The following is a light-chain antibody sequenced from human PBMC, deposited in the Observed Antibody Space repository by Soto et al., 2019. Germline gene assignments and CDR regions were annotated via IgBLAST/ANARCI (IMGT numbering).Light chain of an antibody. CDR2: DAS. V-gene: IGKV3-11*01. CDR1: QSVSSL. J-gene: IGKJ4*01. Sequence: EIVLTQSPATLSLSPGERATLSCRASQSVSSLLAWYQQKPGQAPRLLIYDASNRATGIPARFSGSGSGTDFTLTISSLEPEDFAVYYCQQRSNWPGLTFGGGTKVHIK. CDR3: QQRSNWPGLT.